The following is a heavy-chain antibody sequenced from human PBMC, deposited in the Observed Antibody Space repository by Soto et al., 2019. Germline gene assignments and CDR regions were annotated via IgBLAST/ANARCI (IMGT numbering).Heavy chain of an antibody. V-gene: IGHV1-3*01. CDR2: INAGNGNT. CDR1: GYTFTSYA. Sequence: GASVKVSCKASGYTFTSYAMHWVRQAPGQRLEWMGWINAGNGNTKYSQKFQGRVTITRDTSASTAYVELSSLRSEDTAVYYCARDKSPGLWPTLDNWFDPWGQGTLVTVSS. CDR3: ARDKSPGLWPTLDNWFDP. J-gene: IGHJ5*02. D-gene: IGHD5-18*01.